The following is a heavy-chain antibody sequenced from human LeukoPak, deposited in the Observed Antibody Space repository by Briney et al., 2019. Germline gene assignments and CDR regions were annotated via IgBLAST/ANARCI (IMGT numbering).Heavy chain of an antibody. CDR2: IYYSGST. V-gene: IGHV4-31*03. Sequence: SETLSLTCTVSGGSISSGGYYWGWTRQHPGKALEWIGHIYYSGSTYYNPSLKSRVTISVDTSKNQFSLKLSSVTAADTAVYYCARSRSGYYGDVDYWGQGTLVTVSS. D-gene: IGHD3-3*01. CDR1: GGSISSGGYY. J-gene: IGHJ4*02. CDR3: ARSRSGYYGDVDY.